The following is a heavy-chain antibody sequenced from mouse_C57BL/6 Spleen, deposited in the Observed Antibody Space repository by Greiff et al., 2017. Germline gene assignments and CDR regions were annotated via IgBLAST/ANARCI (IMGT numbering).Heavy chain of an antibody. D-gene: IGHD2-1*01. J-gene: IGHJ4*01. Sequence: VQLQQPGAELVKPGASVTLSCKASGYTFTSYWMHWVKQRPGQGLEWIGMIHPNSGSTNYNEKFKSKATLTVDKSSSTAYMQLSSLTSEDAAVYYCARSNYYGNYNYAMDYWGQGTSVTVSS. CDR3: ARSNYYGNYNYAMDY. CDR2: IHPNSGST. V-gene: IGHV1-64*01. CDR1: GYTFTSYW.